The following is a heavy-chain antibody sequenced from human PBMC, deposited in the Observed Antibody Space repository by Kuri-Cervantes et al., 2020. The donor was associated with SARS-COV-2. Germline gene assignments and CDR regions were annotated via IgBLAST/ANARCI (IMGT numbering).Heavy chain of an antibody. CDR1: GFTFSDYW. D-gene: IGHD4-23*01. V-gene: IGHV3-7*05. Sequence: GEALKISCAASGFTFSDYWMSWVRQATGKGLEWVSNIKEDGSEKYYVDSVKGRFTISRDNAKNSLYLQLNSLRTEDTALYYCAKDIGGIAYTPGMDVWGQGTTVTVSS. CDR3: AKDIGGIAYTPGMDV. J-gene: IGHJ6*02. CDR2: IKEDGSEK.